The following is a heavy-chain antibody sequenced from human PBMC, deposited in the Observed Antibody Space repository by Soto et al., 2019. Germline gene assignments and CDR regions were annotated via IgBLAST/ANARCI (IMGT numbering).Heavy chain of an antibody. CDR3: ARGNYYYDSSGYYYDYSGNNWFDP. Sequence: SETLSLTCTFSGGSIISGGYYWSWIRQHPGKGLEWIGYIYYSGSTYYNPSLKSRVTISVDTSKNQFSLKLSSVTAADTAVYYCARGNYYYDSSGYYYDYSGNNWFDPWGQGTLVTVSS. CDR1: GGSIISGGYY. J-gene: IGHJ5*02. V-gene: IGHV4-31*03. CDR2: IYYSGST. D-gene: IGHD3-22*01.